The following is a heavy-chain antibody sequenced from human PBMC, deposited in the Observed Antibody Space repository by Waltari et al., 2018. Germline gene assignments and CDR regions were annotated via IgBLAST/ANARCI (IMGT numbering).Heavy chain of an antibody. V-gene: IGHV3-23*01. J-gene: IGHJ4*02. CDR3: AKSFYNWDDPLDS. CDR2: ISVGDGT. D-gene: IGHD1-20*01. CDR1: GFTFMTYA. Sequence: EVQLLEAGGGLVQPGGSLRLSCAASGFTFMTYAINWVRQAPGKGLGWVSDISVGDGTHYADSGKGRFTISRDSSKNTVYLQMNSLRAEDTAVYYCAKSFYNWDDPLDSWGQGTLVTVSS.